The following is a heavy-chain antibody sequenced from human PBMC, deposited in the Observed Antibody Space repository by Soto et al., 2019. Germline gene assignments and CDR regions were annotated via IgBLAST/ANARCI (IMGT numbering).Heavy chain of an antibody. Sequence: QVQLQESGPGLVKPSQTLSLTCTVSGGSISSGGYYWSWIRQHPGKGLEWIGYIYYSGSTYYNPSLKSRVTISVDTSKNQVSLMLSSGTAAATAVYYCAGAGESTQLWGYNWFDPWGQGTMVTVAS. D-gene: IGHD5-18*01. CDR2: IYYSGST. J-gene: IGHJ5*02. CDR1: GGSISSGGYY. CDR3: AGAGESTQLWGYNWFDP. V-gene: IGHV4-31*03.